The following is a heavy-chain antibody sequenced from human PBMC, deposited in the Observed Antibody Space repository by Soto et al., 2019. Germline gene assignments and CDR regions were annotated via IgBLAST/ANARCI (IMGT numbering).Heavy chain of an antibody. D-gene: IGHD1-7*01. V-gene: IGHV4-61*03. J-gene: IGHJ5*02. CDR1: GGSVSSGSYY. CDR2: IYYSGST. CDR3: AREYNWNYAPHWFDP. Sequence: QVQLQESGPGLVKPSETLSLTCTVSGGSVSSGSYYWSWIRQPPGKGLEWIGYIYYSGSTNYNTSLKSRITISVDTSKNHCSLKLSSVTAADTAVYYCAREYNWNYAPHWFDPWGQGTLVTVSS.